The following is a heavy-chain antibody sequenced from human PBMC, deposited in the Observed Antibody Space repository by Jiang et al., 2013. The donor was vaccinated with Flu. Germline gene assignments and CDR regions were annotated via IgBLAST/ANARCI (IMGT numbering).Heavy chain of an antibody. J-gene: IGHJ5*02. V-gene: IGHV4-39*07. CDR2: IYYSGST. CDR3: ARHPGPRRNWFDP. Sequence: PGLVKPSETLSLTCTVSGGSISSSSYYWGWIRQPPGKGLEWIGSIYYSGSTYYNPSLKSRVTISVDTSKNQFSLKLSSVTAADTAVYYCARHPGPRRNWFDPWGQGTLVTVSS. CDR1: GGSISSSSYY.